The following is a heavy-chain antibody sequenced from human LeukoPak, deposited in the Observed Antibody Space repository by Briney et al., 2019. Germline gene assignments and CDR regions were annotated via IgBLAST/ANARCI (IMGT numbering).Heavy chain of an antibody. Sequence: PGRSLRLSCAASGFTFSSYGLHWVRQAPGKGLEWGTFISYDGSNKYYADSVKGRFTISRDNSENTLYLQMNSLRAEDTAVYHCAKGYGSGSYSVDYWGQGTLVTVSS. V-gene: IGHV3-30*18. J-gene: IGHJ4*02. D-gene: IGHD3-10*01. CDR2: ISYDGSNK. CDR1: GFTFSSYG. CDR3: AKGYGSGSYSVDY.